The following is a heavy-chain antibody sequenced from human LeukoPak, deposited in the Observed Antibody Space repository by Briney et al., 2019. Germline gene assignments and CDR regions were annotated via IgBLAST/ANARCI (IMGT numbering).Heavy chain of an antibody. CDR2: IYYSGST. J-gene: IGHJ4*02. CDR1: GGSISSGGYY. D-gene: IGHD3-9*01. CDR3: ATHFDWSIRAFDY. V-gene: IGHV4-31*03. Sequence: PSQTLSLTCTVSGGSISSGGYYWSWIRQHPGKGLEWIGYIYYSGSTYYNPSLKSRVTISVDTSENQFSLKLSSVTAADTAVYYCATHFDWSIRAFDYWGQGTLVTVSS.